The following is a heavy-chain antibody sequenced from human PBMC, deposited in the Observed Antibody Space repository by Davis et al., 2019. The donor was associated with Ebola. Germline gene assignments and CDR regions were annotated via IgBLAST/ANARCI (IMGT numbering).Heavy chain of an antibody. Sequence: GESLKISCAASGFTFSSYSMNWVRQAPGKGLEWVSFISSSSSYIYYADSVKGRFTISRDNAKNSLYLQMNSLRAEDTAVYYCARDRLYEMATIMDYWGQGTLVTVSS. CDR3: ARDRLYEMATIMDY. J-gene: IGHJ4*02. D-gene: IGHD5-24*01. CDR2: ISSSSSYI. V-gene: IGHV3-21*01. CDR1: GFTFSSYS.